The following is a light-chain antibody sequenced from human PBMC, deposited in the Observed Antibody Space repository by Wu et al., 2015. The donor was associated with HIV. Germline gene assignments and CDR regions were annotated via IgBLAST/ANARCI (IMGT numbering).Light chain of an antibody. CDR3: QQYGRSPAT. CDR1: ESISGNK. Sequence: EIVLTQSPGTLSLSPGETATLSCRASESISGNKLAWLQQKPGQAPRLLIYDASSRATGIPDRFSGSGSGTDFTLTITRLEPEDFAVYYCQQYGRSPATFGQGTKVEIK. CDR2: DAS. J-gene: IGKJ1*01. V-gene: IGKV3-20*01.